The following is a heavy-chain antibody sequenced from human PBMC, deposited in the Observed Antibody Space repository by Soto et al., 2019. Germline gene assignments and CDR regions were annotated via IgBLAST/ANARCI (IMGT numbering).Heavy chain of an antibody. CDR2: VSAYNGNT. D-gene: IGHD2-2*02. V-gene: IGHV1-18*01. Sequence: ASVKVSCKASGYTFTSYGISWVRQAPGQGLEWMGWVSAYNGNTNYAQKLQGRVTMTTDTSTSTAYMELRSLRSDDTAVYYCARLACSSTSCYTHNAFDIRGQGTMVTVSS. CDR3: ARLACSSTSCYTHNAFDI. CDR1: GYTFTSYG. J-gene: IGHJ3*02.